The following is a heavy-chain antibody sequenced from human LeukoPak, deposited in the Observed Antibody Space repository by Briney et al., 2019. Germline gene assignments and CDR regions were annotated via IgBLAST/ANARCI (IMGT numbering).Heavy chain of an antibody. D-gene: IGHD4-11*01. CDR3: ARSSVQFTFDF. CDR1: GGSISSSTYY. Sequence: MPSETLSLTCTVSGGSISSSTYYWGWIRQPPGKGLEWIGSIYYRGNTYYNPSLKSRVTISVDMSKNQFSLKLSSVTAADTAVYYCARSSVQFTFDFWGRGTLVTVSS. CDR2: IYYRGNT. V-gene: IGHV4-39*01. J-gene: IGHJ4*02.